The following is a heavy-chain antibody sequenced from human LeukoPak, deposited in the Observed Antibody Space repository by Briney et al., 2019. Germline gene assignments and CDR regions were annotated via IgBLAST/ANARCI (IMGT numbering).Heavy chain of an antibody. CDR3: ATGPNSTYYYDSSGSY. J-gene: IGHJ4*02. CDR2: INHSGST. V-gene: IGHV4-34*01. D-gene: IGHD3-22*01. CDR1: GGSFSGYY. Sequence: KSSETLSLTCAVYGGSFSGYYWSWIRQPPGKGLEWIGEINHSGSTNYNPSLKSRVTISVDTSKNQFSLKLSSVTAADTAVYYCATGPNSTYYYDSSGSYWGQGTLVTVSS.